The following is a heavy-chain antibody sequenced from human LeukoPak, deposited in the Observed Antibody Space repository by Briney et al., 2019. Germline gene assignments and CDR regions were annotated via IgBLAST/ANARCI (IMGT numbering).Heavy chain of an antibody. CDR1: GFTFSSYA. V-gene: IGHV3-23*01. Sequence: PGGSLRLSCAASGFTFSSYAMSWVRQAPGKGLEWVSAISGSGGSTYYADSVKGRFTISRDNSKNTLYLQMNSLRAEDTAVYYCAKGGGCCSSTSCKTRPFDPWGQGTLVTVSS. D-gene: IGHD2-2*01. CDR3: AKGGGCCSSTSCKTRPFDP. J-gene: IGHJ5*02. CDR2: ISGSGGST.